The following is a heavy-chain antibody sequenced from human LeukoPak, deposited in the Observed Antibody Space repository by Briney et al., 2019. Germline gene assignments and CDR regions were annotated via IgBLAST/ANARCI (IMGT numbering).Heavy chain of an antibody. CDR3: ASGGAGSGYGFDY. Sequence: ASVKVSCKASGYTFTGYYMHWVRQAPGQGLEWMGWINPNTGGTNYVQKFQGRVTMTRDTSINTAYMELSRLSSDDTAVYYCASGGAGSGYGFDYWGQGTLVTASS. CDR1: GYTFTGYY. V-gene: IGHV1-2*02. CDR2: INPNTGGT. J-gene: IGHJ4*02. D-gene: IGHD5-12*01.